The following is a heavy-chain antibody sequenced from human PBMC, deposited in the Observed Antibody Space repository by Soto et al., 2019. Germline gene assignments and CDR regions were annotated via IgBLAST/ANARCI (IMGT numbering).Heavy chain of an antibody. Sequence: GGSLGLSCAASGFTFSSYWMHWVRQAPGKGLVWVSRINSDGSSTSYADSVKGRFTISRDNAKNTLYLQMNSLRAEDTAVYYGARDSGPPGGMDVWGQGTTVTVSS. D-gene: IGHD2-15*01. J-gene: IGHJ6*02. CDR3: ARDSGPPGGMDV. CDR2: INSDGSST. CDR1: GFTFSSYW. V-gene: IGHV3-74*01.